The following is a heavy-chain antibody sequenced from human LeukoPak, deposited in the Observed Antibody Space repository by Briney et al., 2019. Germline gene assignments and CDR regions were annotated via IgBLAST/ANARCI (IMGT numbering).Heavy chain of an antibody. CDR1: RLTFSNYW. D-gene: IGHD3-22*01. CDR2: IYSGGST. CDR3: ARDRRYYYDSSGLSMDV. V-gene: IGHV3-53*01. J-gene: IGHJ6*02. Sequence: GGSLRLSCAASRLTFSNYWMSWVRQAPGKGLEWVSVIYSGGSTYYADSVKGRFTISRDNSKNTLYLQMNSLRAEDTAVYYCARDRRYYYDSSGLSMDVWGQGTTVTVSS.